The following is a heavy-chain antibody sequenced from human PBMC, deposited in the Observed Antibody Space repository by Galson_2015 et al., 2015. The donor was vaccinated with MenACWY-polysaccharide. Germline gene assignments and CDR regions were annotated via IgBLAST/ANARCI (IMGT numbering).Heavy chain of an antibody. D-gene: IGHD3-10*01. V-gene: IGHV4-38-2*01. CDR1: GYSISSGYY. J-gene: IGHJ4*02. Sequence: LSLTCAVSGYSISSGYYWGWIRQPPGKGLEWIGYINDSGNTYYNPSLKSRVTISVDTSKNQFSLRLTSVTAADTAVYYCARSRGLRFYFDSWGQGTPVTVSS. CDR2: INDSGNT. CDR3: ARSRGLRFYFDS.